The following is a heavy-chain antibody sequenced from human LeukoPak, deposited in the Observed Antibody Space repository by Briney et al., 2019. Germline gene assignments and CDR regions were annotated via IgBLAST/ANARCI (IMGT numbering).Heavy chain of an antibody. Sequence: GGSLRLSCAASGFNFTSYAMSWVRQAPGKGLEWVSTITSNGGSTDYADSVKGRFTISRDSSKNTLDLQMNSLSAEDTAVYYCAKDGRVVRVFDYWGQGTLVTVSS. CDR2: ITSNGGST. J-gene: IGHJ4*02. D-gene: IGHD3-10*01. V-gene: IGHV3-23*01. CDR3: AKDGRVVRVFDY. CDR1: GFNFTSYA.